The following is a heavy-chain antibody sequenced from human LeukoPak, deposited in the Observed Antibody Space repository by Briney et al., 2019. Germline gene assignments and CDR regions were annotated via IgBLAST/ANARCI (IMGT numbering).Heavy chain of an antibody. Sequence: SETLSLTCTVSGGSVSSGSYYWSWVRQPPGKGLEWIGYIYYSGSTNYNPSLKSRVTISVDTSKNQFSLKLSSVTAADTAVYYCARLYYYYYYGMDVWGQGTTVTVSS. CDR1: GGSVSSGSYY. V-gene: IGHV4-61*01. J-gene: IGHJ6*02. CDR2: IYYSGST. CDR3: ARLYYYYYYGMDV.